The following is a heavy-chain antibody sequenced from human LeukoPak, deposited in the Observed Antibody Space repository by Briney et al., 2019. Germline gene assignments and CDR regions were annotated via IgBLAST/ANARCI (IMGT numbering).Heavy chain of an antibody. Sequence: ASVKVSCKASGYTFTSYGISSVRQAPGQRREWLGWTNAYNGNTNYAPQIQGRVNMTTAKSMSTAYMELRCLSSDATALSYSSRDIVVVPAALGYAFDIWGQGTMVTVSS. CDR3: SRDIVVVPAALGYAFDI. D-gene: IGHD2-2*01. CDR2: TNAYNGNT. CDR1: GYTFTSYG. V-gene: IGHV1-18*01. J-gene: IGHJ3*02.